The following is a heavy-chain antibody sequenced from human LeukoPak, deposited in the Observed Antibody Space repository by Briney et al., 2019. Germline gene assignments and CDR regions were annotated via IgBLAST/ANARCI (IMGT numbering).Heavy chain of an antibody. CDR1: GGTISSYY. Sequence: TSETLSLTCTVSGGTISSYYWSWIRQPPGKGLEWIGYIYYSGSTNCNPSLKSRVTISVDTSKNQFPLKLSSVTAATTAVYYCARLVPSGGPAAARFYNWGQGTLVTASS. D-gene: IGHD2-2*01. V-gene: IGHV4-59*12. CDR2: IYYSGST. CDR3: ARLVPSGGPAAARFYN. J-gene: IGHJ4*02.